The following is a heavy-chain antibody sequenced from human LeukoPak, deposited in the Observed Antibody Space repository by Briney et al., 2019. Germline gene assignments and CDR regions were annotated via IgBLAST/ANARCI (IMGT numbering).Heavy chain of an antibody. CDR1: GYTFTSYD. Sequence: GASVKVSCKASGYTFTSYDINWVRQAPGQGLEWMGIINPSGGSTSYAQKLQGRVTMTRDTSTSTVYMELSSLRSEDTAVYYCARDRGAVATSTYFDYWGQGTLVTVSS. V-gene: IGHV1-46*01. D-gene: IGHD6-19*01. CDR2: INPSGGST. CDR3: ARDRGAVATSTYFDY. J-gene: IGHJ4*02.